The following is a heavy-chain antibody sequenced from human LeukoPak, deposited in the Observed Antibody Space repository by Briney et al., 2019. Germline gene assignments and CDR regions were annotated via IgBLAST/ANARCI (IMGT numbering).Heavy chain of an antibody. CDR3: ARLFGNNYGYC. V-gene: IGHV4-39*01. J-gene: IGHJ4*02. D-gene: IGHD5-18*01. Sequence: SQSLSPTYTLAGGSISTSSYDSGRIRQPPGNGLEWIGSIYYSGSTYYNPSLKSRVTISVDTSKNPFSLKLSSVTAADTAVYYCARLFGNNYGYCWGQGTLVTVSS. CDR1: GGSISTSSYD. CDR2: IYYSGST.